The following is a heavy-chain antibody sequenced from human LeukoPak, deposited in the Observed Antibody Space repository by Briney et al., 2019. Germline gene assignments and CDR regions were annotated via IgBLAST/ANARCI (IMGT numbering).Heavy chain of an antibody. CDR1: GFTFSSYA. Sequence: GGSLRLSCAASGFTFSSYAMHWVRQAPGKGLGWVAVISYDGSNKYYADSVKGRFTISRDNSKNTLYLQMNSLRAEDTAVYYCAKVKARLRITLWYFDLWGRGTLVTVSS. D-gene: IGHD4-17*01. J-gene: IGHJ2*01. V-gene: IGHV3-30*04. CDR3: AKVKARLRITLWYFDL. CDR2: ISYDGSNK.